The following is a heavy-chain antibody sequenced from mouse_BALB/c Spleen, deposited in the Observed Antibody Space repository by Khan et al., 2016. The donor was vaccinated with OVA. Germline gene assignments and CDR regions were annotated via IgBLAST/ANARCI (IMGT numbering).Heavy chain of an antibody. CDR3: ARLGYWLAY. V-gene: IGHV1-80*01. Sequence: QVQLQQPGAELVRPGSSVKISCKASGYAFSSYWMNWVKQRPGQGLEWIGQIYPGDGNTHYHGNFKGKATLTADKSSSTAYMQLSSLTSEDSAVYFCARLGYWLAYWGQGTLVTVSA. CDR1: GYAFSSYW. CDR2: IYPGDGNT. J-gene: IGHJ3*01. D-gene: IGHD2-14*01.